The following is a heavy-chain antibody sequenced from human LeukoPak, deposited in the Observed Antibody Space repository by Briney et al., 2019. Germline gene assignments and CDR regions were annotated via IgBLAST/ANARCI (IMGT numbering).Heavy chain of an antibody. V-gene: IGHV4-30-4*07. CDR2: IYYNGSA. D-gene: IGHD3-22*01. J-gene: IGHJ4*02. Sequence: SETLSLTCTVSGGSISSGGYSWTWIRQPPGKGLEWIGHIYYNGSAYYNPSLKSRVAISRDTSKNQFSLMLTSVTAADTAVYYCARGGYYYDTRGYYPTLDHWGQGTLVTVSS. CDR1: GGSISSGGYS. CDR3: ARGGYYYDTRGYYPTLDH.